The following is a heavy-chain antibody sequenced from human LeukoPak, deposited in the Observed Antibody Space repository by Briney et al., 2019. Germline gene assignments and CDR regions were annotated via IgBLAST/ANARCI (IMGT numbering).Heavy chain of an antibody. J-gene: IGHJ4*02. V-gene: IGHV4-39*07. CDR3: AREEEAGTSSF. CDR2: IYYSGST. D-gene: IGHD1-7*01. Sequence: PSETLSLTCTVSGGSISSSSYYWGWIRQPPGKGLEWIGSIYYSGSTYYNPSLKSRVTISVDTSKNQFSLKLSSVTAADTAVYYCAREEEAGTSSFWGQGTLVTVSS. CDR1: GGSISSSSYY.